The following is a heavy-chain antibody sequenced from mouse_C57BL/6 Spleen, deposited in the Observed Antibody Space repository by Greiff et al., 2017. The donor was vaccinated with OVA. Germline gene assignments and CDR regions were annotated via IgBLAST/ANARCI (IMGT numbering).Heavy chain of an antibody. Sequence: EVKVVESGGGLVKPGGSLKLSCAASGFTFSDYGMHWVRQAPEKGLEWVAYISSGSSTIYYADTVKGRFTISRDNAKNTLFLQMTSLRSEDTAMYYCARGGITTAPLDYWGQGTTLTVSS. J-gene: IGHJ2*01. CDR1: GFTFSDYG. CDR3: ARGGITTAPLDY. D-gene: IGHD1-2*01. CDR2: ISSGSSTI. V-gene: IGHV5-17*01.